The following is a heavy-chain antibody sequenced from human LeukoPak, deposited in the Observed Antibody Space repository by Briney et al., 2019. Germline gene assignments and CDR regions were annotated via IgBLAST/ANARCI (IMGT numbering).Heavy chain of an antibody. CDR3: ARDVRDGYPTLFDY. V-gene: IGHV3-48*03. CDR2: ISSSGSTI. CDR1: GFTFSSYE. D-gene: IGHD5-24*01. Sequence: QPGRSLRLSCAASGFTFSSYEMNWVRQAPGKGLEWVSYISSSGSTIYYADSVKGRFTISRDNAKNSLYLQMNSLRAEDTAVYYCARDVRDGYPTLFDYWGQGTLVTVSS. J-gene: IGHJ4*02.